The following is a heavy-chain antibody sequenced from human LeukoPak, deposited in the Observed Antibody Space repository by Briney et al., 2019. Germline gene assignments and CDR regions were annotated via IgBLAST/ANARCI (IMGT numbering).Heavy chain of an antibody. CDR2: INPNSGGT. D-gene: IGHD3-9*01. V-gene: IGHV1-2*06. CDR3: ARDHPPYYDILTGKSPDY. J-gene: IGHJ4*02. Sequence: ASVKVSCKASGYTFTGYYMHWVRQAPGQGLEWMGRINPNSGGTNYAQKFQGRVTMTRDTSISTAYMELSRLRSGDTAVYYCARDHPPYYDILTGKSPDYWGQGTLVTVSS. CDR1: GYTFTGYY.